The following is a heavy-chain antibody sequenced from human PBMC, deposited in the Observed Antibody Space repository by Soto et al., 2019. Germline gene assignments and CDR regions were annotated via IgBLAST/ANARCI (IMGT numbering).Heavy chain of an antibody. V-gene: IGHV3-33*01. J-gene: IGHJ4*02. CDR1: GFTFSSYG. D-gene: IGHD3-16*01. Sequence: QVQLVESGGGVVQPGRSLRLSCAASGFTFSSYGMHWVRQAPGKGLEWVAVIWYDGSNKYYADSVKGRFTISRDNSKNPLYLQMNILRAEDTAVYYCERPLGAYFDYWGQETLVTVSS. CDR3: ERPLGAYFDY. CDR2: IWYDGSNK.